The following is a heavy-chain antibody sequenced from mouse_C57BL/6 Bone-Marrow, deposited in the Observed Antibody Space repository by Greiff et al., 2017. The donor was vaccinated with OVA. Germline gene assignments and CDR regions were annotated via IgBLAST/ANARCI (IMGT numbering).Heavy chain of an antibody. D-gene: IGHD1-1*01. V-gene: IGHV1-19*01. CDR2: INPYNGGT. CDR3: ASGSSYGYFDV. Sequence: EVKLMESGPVLVKPGASVKMSCKASGYTFTDYYMNWVKQSHGKSLEWIGVINPYNGGTSYNQKFKGKATLTVDKSSSTAYMELNSLTSEDSAVYYCASGSSYGYFDVWGTGTTVTVSS. CDR1: GYTFTDYY. J-gene: IGHJ1*03.